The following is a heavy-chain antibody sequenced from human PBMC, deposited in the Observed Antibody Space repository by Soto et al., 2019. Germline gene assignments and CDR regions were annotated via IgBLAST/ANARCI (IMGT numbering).Heavy chain of an antibody. CDR1: GLTFSNFR. CDR3: ARDTAGLSY. CDR2: ISNDGRST. V-gene: IGHV3-74*01. Sequence: EVQLVESGGGLVQPGGSLRLSCAASGLTFSNFRMHWVRQAPGKGLVWVALISNDGRSTNHADSVKGRFTISRDNAKSTLYLQLNSLRAEDTAVYYCARDTAGLSYWGQGTLVTVCS. J-gene: IGHJ4*02. D-gene: IGHD2-21*02.